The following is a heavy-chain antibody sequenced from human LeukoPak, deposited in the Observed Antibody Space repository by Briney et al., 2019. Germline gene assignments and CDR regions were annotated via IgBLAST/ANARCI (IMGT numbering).Heavy chain of an antibody. Sequence: AETLSLTCTVSGGSISGSNYYWGWIRQPPGKGLEWIGCIYFTGSTYYNPSLNNQVTVSVDTSKNQSYLKLSSVSAADAAIYYCASLVTGTMWTDFWGQGTLVTVSS. CDR2: IYFTGST. J-gene: IGHJ4*02. CDR3: ASLVTGTMWTDF. D-gene: IGHD1-7*01. V-gene: IGHV4-39*01. CDR1: GGSISGSNYY.